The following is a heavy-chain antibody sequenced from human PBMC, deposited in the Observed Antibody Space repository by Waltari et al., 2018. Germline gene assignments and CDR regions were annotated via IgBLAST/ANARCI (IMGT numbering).Heavy chain of an antibody. V-gene: IGHV1-3*03. J-gene: IGHJ5*02. CDR1: GYTFTSYA. D-gene: IGHD3-10*01. CDR2: INAGNGNT. Sequence: QVQLVQSGAEVKKPGASVKVSCKASGYTFTSYAMHWVRQAPGQRLEWMGWINAGNGNTKYSQEFQGRVTITRDTSASTAYMELSSLRSEDMAVYYCARASFYMVDGLFDPWGQGTLVTVSS. CDR3: ARASFYMVDGLFDP.